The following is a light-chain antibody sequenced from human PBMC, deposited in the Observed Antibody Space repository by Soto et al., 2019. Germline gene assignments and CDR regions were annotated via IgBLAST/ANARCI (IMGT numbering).Light chain of an antibody. Sequence: DIQMTQSPSTLYASVGDRVVITCRASRSISSWLAWYQQKPGKAPKLLIYKASSLQSGVSSRFSGSGSGTEFTLTINSRQPDEVATYYCHRDENSWLFGQGTKVEIK. V-gene: IGKV1-5*03. CDR2: KAS. CDR1: RSISSW. CDR3: HRDENSWL. J-gene: IGKJ1*01.